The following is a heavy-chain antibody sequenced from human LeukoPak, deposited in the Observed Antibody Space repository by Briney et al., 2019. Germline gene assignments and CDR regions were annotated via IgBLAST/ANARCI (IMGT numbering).Heavy chain of an antibody. CDR2: IYYSGST. J-gene: IGHJ4*02. CDR3: ARPMVRGVQTL. Sequence: SETLSLTCTVSGGSISSYYWSWIREPPGKGLEWIGYIYYSGSTNYNPSLKSRVTISVDTSKNQFSLKLSSVTAADTAVYYCARPMVRGVQTLWGQGTLVTVSS. V-gene: IGHV4-59*08. D-gene: IGHD3-10*01. CDR1: GGSISSYY.